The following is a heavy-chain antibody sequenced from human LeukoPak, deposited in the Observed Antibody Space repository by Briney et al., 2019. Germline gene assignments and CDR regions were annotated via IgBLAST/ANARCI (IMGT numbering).Heavy chain of an antibody. V-gene: IGHV4-38-2*02. CDR2: VFHRGTT. CDR3: ARGRPPGARWLQLGNWFDP. D-gene: IGHD5-24*01. J-gene: IGHJ5*02. CDR1: GYSINSAFY. Sequence: SETLSLTCTVSGYSINSAFYWGWIRVPPGKGLEWIGSVFHRGTTYYNSSLKSRANISIDTSKNQFSLKLSSVTAADTAVYYCARGRPPGARWLQLGNWFDPWGQGTLVTVSS.